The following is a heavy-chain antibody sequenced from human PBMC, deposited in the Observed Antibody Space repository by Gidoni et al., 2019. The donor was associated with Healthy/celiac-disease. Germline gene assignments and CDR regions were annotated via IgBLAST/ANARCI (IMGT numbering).Heavy chain of an antibody. CDR3: AKDLSEIVGAEQSAFDI. Sequence: EVRLLESGGGLVQHGGSLRLSCAASGCTFSSYAMSCVRQAPGKGLEWVSAISGSGGSTYYADSVKGRFTISRDNSKNTLYLQMNSLRAEDTAVYYCAKDLSEIVGAEQSAFDIWGQGTMGTVSS. CDR1: GCTFSSYA. D-gene: IGHD1-26*01. CDR2: ISGSGGST. J-gene: IGHJ3*02. V-gene: IGHV3-23*01.